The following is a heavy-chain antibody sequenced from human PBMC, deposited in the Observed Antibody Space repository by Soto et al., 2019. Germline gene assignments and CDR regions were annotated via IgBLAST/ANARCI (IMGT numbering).Heavy chain of an antibody. J-gene: IGHJ4*02. D-gene: IGHD6-19*01. CDR3: ARDVSSGWYYFDY. CDR2: ISSDGSK. Sequence: GGSLRLSCAASGFTVSSNYMSWVRQAPGKGPEWVSVISSDGSKHYADSVKVRFTISRDNSKNTLYLQMNSLRAEDTAVYFCARDVSSGWYYFDYWGQGTLVTVSS. CDR1: GFTVSSNY. V-gene: IGHV3-66*01.